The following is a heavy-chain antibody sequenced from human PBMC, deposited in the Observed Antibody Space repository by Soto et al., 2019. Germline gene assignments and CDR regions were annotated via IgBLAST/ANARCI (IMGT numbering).Heavy chain of an antibody. CDR2: IWYDGSNK. J-gene: IGHJ5*02. Sequence: GGSLRLSCAASGFTFSSYGMHWVRQAPGKGLEWVAVIWYDGSNKYYADSVKGRFTISRDNSKNTLYLQMNSLRAEDTAVYYCAHRPRGIVVVVATGKKTANWFDPWGQGTLVTVSS. D-gene: IGHD2-15*01. CDR3: AHRPRGIVVVVATGKKTANWFDP. V-gene: IGHV3-33*01. CDR1: GFTFSSYG.